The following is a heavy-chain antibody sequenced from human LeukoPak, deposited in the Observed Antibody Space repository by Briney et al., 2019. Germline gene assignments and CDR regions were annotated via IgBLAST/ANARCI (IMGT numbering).Heavy chain of an antibody. CDR3: SLHYDSSGYFPV. Sequence: PAGGSLRLSCTASGFTFGDYAMSWVRQAPGKGLEWVGFIRSKDYGGTTEYAASVKGRFTISRDDSKSIAYLQMNSLKTEDTAVYYCSLHYDSSGYFPVWGQGTLITVSS. CDR1: GFTFGDYA. D-gene: IGHD3-22*01. J-gene: IGHJ4*02. V-gene: IGHV3-49*04. CDR2: IRSKDYGGTT.